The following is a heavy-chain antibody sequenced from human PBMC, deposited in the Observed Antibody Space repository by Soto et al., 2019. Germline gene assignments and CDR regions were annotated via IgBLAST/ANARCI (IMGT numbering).Heavy chain of an antibody. V-gene: IGHV4-34*01. CDR1: GGSFSGYY. J-gene: IGHJ3*02. CDR3: ARAKLLTGRKGGAFDI. D-gene: IGHD1-20*01. Sequence: SETLSLTCAVYGGSFSGYYWSWIRQPPGKGLEWIGEINHSGSTNYNPSLKSRVTISVDTSKNQFSLKLSSVTAADTAVYYCARAKLLTGRKGGAFDIWGQGTMVTVSS. CDR2: INHSGST.